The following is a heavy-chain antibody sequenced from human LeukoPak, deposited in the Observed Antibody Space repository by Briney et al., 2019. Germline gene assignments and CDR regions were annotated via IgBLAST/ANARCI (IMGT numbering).Heavy chain of an antibody. Sequence: GRSLRLSCAASGFTFSSYAMHWVRQAPGKGLEWVAVISYDGSNKYYADSVKGRFTISRDNSKNTLYLQMNSLRAEDTAVYYCAKDWSLADYYMDVWGKGTTVTVSS. V-gene: IGHV3-30-3*01. CDR1: GFTFSSYA. CDR3: AKDWSLADYYMDV. CDR2: ISYDGSNK. J-gene: IGHJ6*03.